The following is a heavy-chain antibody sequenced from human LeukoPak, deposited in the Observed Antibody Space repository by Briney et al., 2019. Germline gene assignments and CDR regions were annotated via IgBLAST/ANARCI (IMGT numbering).Heavy chain of an antibody. J-gene: IGHJ6*02. D-gene: IGHD3-10*01. CDR1: GYTLTELS. V-gene: IGHV1-24*01. CDR3: AFGGPRVVRETYYYGMDV. Sequence: ASVKGSCKVSGYTLTELSMQWVRQAPGKGVEWMGGFETEDGETIYAKEFQGRVTMTEDTTTDTAYMELSRLRSEDTAVYYCAFGGPRVVRETYYYGMDVWGQGTTVTVS. CDR2: FETEDGET.